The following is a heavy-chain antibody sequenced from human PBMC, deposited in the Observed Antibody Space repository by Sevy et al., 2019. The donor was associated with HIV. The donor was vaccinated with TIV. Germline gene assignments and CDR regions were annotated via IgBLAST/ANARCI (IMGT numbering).Heavy chain of an antibody. D-gene: IGHD6-6*01. V-gene: IGHV1-46*03. J-gene: IGHJ5*02. CDR3: AREGSSATKNNWFDP. CDR2: INPSGGST. Sequence: ASVKVSCKASGYTFTSYYMHWVRQAPGQGLEWIGIINPSGGSTSYAQKFQGRVTMTRDTSTSTVYMELSSLRSEDTAVYYCAREGSSATKNNWFDPWGQGTLVTVSS. CDR1: GYTFTSYY.